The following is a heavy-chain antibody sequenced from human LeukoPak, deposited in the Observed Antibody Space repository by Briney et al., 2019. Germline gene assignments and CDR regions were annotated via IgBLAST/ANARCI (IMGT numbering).Heavy chain of an antibody. CDR2: IKQDGSDK. D-gene: IGHD2-15*01. Sequence: GGSLRLSCAASGFTFSSYWMSWVRQAPGKGLEWVANIKQDGSDKYYVDSLKGRFTVSRDNAKNSLYLQINSLRVGDTAVYFCAGVGAATFYYYYMDVWGKGTTVTVSS. J-gene: IGHJ6*03. CDR1: GFTFSSYW. CDR3: AGVGAATFYYYYMDV. V-gene: IGHV3-7*01.